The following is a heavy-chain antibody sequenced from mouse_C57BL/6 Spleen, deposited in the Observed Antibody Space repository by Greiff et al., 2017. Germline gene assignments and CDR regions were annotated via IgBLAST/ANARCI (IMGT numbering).Heavy chain of an antibody. Sequence: QVQLKESGAELAKPGASVKLSCKASGYTFTSYWMHWVKQRPGQGLEWIGYINPSSGYTKYNQKFKDKATLTADKSSSTAYMQLSSLTYEDSAVYYCARFSYGYDGYFDVWGTGTTVTVSS. J-gene: IGHJ1*03. CDR3: ARFSYGYDGYFDV. CDR1: GYTFTSYW. V-gene: IGHV1-7*01. D-gene: IGHD2-2*01. CDR2: INPSSGYT.